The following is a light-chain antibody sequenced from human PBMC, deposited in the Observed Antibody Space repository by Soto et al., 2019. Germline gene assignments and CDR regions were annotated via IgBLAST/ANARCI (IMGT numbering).Light chain of an antibody. V-gene: IGKV3-20*01. J-gene: IGKJ1*01. CDR1: QSVRSNY. CDR2: CAS. CDR3: QQYHTSPLM. Sequence: EIVLTQSPGTLSLSPGERATLACRASQSVRSNYLAWYQQKPGQAPRLLIYCASSRATGIPDRFSGSGSGTDFTLTISRLEPEDLAVYYCQQYHTSPLMFGQGTKVEIK.